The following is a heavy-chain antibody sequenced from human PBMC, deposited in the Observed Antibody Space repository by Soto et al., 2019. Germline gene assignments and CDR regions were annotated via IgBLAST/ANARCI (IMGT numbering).Heavy chain of an antibody. CDR2: INPNSGGT. D-gene: IGHD4-17*01. Sequence: ASVKVSCKASGYTFTGYYMHWVRQAPGQGLEWMGWINPNSGGTNYAQKFQGWVTMTRDTSISTAYMELSRLRSDDTAVYYCATARRDYGDNYDAFDIWGQGTMVTVSS. V-gene: IGHV1-2*04. CDR1: GYTFTGYY. J-gene: IGHJ3*02. CDR3: ATARRDYGDNYDAFDI.